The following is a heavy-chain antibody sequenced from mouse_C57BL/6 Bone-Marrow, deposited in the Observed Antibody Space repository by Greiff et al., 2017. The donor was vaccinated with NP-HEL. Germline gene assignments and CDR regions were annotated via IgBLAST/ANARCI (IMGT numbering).Heavy chain of an antibody. D-gene: IGHD5-1*01. Sequence: QVQLQQPGAELVMPGASVKLSCKASGYTFTSYWMHWVKQRPGQGLEWIGEIDPSDSYTNYNQKFKGKSTLTVDKSSSTAYMQLSSLTSEDSAVYDCARKEYPYYFDYWGQGTTLTVSS. J-gene: IGHJ2*01. V-gene: IGHV1-69*01. CDR1: GYTFTSYW. CDR3: ARKEYPYYFDY. CDR2: IDPSDSYT.